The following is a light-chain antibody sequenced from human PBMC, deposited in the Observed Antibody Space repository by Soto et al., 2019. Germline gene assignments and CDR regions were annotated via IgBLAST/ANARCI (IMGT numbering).Light chain of an antibody. Sequence: DFQMTQSPSTLSASVGDRVTITCRASQSISNCLAWFQQKPGKAPKLLIYEASILESGVPSRFSGSASGTEFTLTISSLQPDDFATYYCQQYRGAWTFDQGTKVEIK. V-gene: IGKV1-5*03. J-gene: IGKJ1*01. CDR1: QSISNC. CDR3: QQYRGAWT. CDR2: EAS.